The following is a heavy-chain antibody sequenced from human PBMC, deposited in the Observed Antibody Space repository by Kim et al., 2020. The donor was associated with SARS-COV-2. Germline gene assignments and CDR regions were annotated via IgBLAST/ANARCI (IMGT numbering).Heavy chain of an antibody. Sequence: NHTQKLQGSVTIAADESTSTAYMELSSLRSEDTAVYYCARDDKYSSSLDYWGQGTLVTVSS. V-gene: IGHV1-69*01. J-gene: IGHJ4*02. CDR3: ARDDKYSSSLDY. D-gene: IGHD6-13*01.